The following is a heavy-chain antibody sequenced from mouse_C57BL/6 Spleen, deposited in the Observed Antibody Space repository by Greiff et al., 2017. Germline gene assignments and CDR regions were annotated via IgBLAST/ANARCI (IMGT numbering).Heavy chain of an antibody. CDR2: IRSKSNNYAT. Sequence: DVKLVESGGGLVQPKGSLKLSCAASGFSFNTYAMNWVRQAPGKGLEWVARIRSKSNNYATYYADSVKDRFTISRDDSESMLYLQMNNLKTEDTAMYYCVRQGDGYYDYWGQGTTLTVSS. V-gene: IGHV10-1*01. J-gene: IGHJ2*01. CDR1: GFSFNTYA. CDR3: VRQGDGYYDY. D-gene: IGHD2-3*01.